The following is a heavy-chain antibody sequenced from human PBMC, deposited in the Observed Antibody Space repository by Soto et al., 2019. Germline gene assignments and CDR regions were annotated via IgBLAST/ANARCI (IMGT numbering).Heavy chain of an antibody. V-gene: IGHV1-24*01. Sequence: ASVKVSCKVSGYIITDLSMHWVRQAPGKGLEWMGGLDFENGETIYAQKFQGRVTMTEDTSTDTGYMELNSLRSEHTAVYYCATGNTVYDSYCMDVWGQGTTVTVSS. J-gene: IGHJ6*02. CDR1: GYIITDLS. CDR2: LDFENGET. D-gene: IGHD5-12*01. CDR3: ATGNTVYDSYCMDV.